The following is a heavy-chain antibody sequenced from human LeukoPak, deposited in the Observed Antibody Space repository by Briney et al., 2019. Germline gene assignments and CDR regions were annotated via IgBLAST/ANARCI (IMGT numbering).Heavy chain of an antibody. CDR2: IYYSGST. J-gene: IGHJ5*02. CDR1: GGSVSSGSYY. Sequence: SETLSLTCTVSGGSVSSGSYYWNWIRQPPGKGLEWIGYIYYSGSTNYNPSLKSRVTISVDTSKNQFSLKLSSVTAADTAVYYCARVPDCSGGSCYYWFDPWAREPWSPSPQ. D-gene: IGHD2-15*01. CDR3: ARVPDCSGGSCYYWFDP. V-gene: IGHV4-61*01.